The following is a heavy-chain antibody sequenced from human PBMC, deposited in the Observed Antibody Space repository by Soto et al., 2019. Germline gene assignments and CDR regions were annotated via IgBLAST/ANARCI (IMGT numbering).Heavy chain of an antibody. CDR3: ARVLPLGYCSGGSCYPTASFDY. Sequence: PSETLSLTCTVSGGSISSYYWSWIRQPPGKGLEWIGYIYYSGSTNYNPSLKSRVTISVDTSKNQFSLKLSSVTAADTAVYYCARVLPLGYCSGGSCYPTASFDYWGQGTLATVSS. D-gene: IGHD2-15*01. V-gene: IGHV4-59*01. CDR1: GGSISSYY. J-gene: IGHJ4*02. CDR2: IYYSGST.